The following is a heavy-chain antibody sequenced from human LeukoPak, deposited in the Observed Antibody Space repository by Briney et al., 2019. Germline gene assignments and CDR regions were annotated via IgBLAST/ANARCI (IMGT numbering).Heavy chain of an antibody. J-gene: IGHJ4*02. CDR3: ARSTAVADMGY. CDR2: ISTSGSTI. CDR1: GFTFSSYS. Sequence: GGSLRLSCAASGFTFSSYSMNWVRQAPGKGLEWVSYISTSGSTIDYVDSVKGRFTISRDNAKNSLYLQMNSLRAEDTAVYYCARSTAVADMGYWGQGTLVTVSS. D-gene: IGHD6-19*01. V-gene: IGHV3-48*04.